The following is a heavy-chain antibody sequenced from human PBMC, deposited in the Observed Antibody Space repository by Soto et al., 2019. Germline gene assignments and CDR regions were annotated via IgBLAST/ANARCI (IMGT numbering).Heavy chain of an antibody. Sequence: SETLSLTCAVYGGSFSGYYWSWIRQPPGKGLEWIGEINHSGSTNYNPSLKSRVTISVDTSKNQFSLKLSSVTAADTAVYYCARGVYDFWSGYSNLDYWGQGTLVTVSS. CDR3: ARGVYDFWSGYSNLDY. CDR1: GGSFSGYY. CDR2: INHSGST. V-gene: IGHV4-34*01. J-gene: IGHJ4*02. D-gene: IGHD3-3*01.